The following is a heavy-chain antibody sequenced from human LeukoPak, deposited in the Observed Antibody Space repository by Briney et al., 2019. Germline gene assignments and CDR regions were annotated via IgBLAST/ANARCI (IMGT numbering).Heavy chain of an antibody. CDR2: MFYSGNT. CDR1: GGSIRNYY. CDR3: ARDRVRGNSNPYFDY. D-gene: IGHD4-11*01. Sequence: PSETLSLTCTVSGGSIRNYYWNWIRQPPGKRLEWIGDMFYSGNTNYSPSLKSRVTISVDTSKNQFSLKLSSVTAADTAVYYCARDRVRGNSNPYFDYWGQGTLVTVSS. V-gene: IGHV4-59*01. J-gene: IGHJ4*02.